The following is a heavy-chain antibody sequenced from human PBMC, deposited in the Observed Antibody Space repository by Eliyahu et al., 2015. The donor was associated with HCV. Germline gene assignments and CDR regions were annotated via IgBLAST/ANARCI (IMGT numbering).Heavy chain of an antibody. V-gene: IGHV1-46*01. J-gene: IGHJ4*02. CDR3: AGVAPNCSGGSCYSDFGGDY. CDR1: GYTFTSYX. D-gene: IGHD2-15*01. Sequence: QVQLVQSGAEVKKPGASVKVSCKASGYTFTSYXMHWVXQAPGQGLXWMGIINPSGGSTSYAQKFQGRVTMTRDTSTSTVYMELSSLRSEDTAVYYCAGVAPNCSGGSCYSDFGGDYWGQGTLVTVSS. CDR2: INPSGGST.